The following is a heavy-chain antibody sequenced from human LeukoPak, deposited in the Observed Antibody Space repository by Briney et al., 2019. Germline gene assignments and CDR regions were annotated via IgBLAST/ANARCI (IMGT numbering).Heavy chain of an antibody. J-gene: IGHJ5*02. CDR1: GFTFSSHA. V-gene: IGHV3-23*01. CDR3: AKQRSEVVVPASNP. Sequence: GGSLRLSCAASGFTFSSHAMSWVRPAPGKGLECVSGITGSGGSTYHADSVKGRFAISRDNTKNTLDLQLDGVRAEDTAVYYCAKQRSEVVVPASNPWGQGTLVTVSS. D-gene: IGHD2-21*02. CDR2: ITGSGGST.